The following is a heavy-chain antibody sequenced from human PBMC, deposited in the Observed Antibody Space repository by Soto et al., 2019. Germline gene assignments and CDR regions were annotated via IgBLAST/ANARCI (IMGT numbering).Heavy chain of an antibody. CDR2: IYYSGST. V-gene: IGHV4-31*03. CDR1: GGSISSGGYY. J-gene: IGHJ4*02. D-gene: IGHD5-12*01. CDR3: ARSREYSGYDPYYFDY. Sequence: QVQLQESGPGLVKPSQTLSLTCTVSGGSISSGGYYWSWIRQHPGKGLEWIGYIYYSGSTYYNPSLKRRVTISVDTSKNQFSLKLSSVTAADTAVYYCARSREYSGYDPYYFDYWGQGTLVTVSS.